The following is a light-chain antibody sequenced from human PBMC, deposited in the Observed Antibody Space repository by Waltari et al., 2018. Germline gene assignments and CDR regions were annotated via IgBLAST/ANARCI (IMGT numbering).Light chain of an antibody. Sequence: LALTQSPSASASLGASVTVTCTLSSDHSNYAIAWHQQQPQKGPRYLMKVNSDGSHIRGAGISDRFSGSSSGAERYLPISSLQSEDEGDYYCQTWDIATVVFGGGTKLTVL. CDR3: QTWDIATVV. J-gene: IGLJ2*01. CDR1: SDHSNYA. CDR2: VNSDGSH. V-gene: IGLV4-69*01.